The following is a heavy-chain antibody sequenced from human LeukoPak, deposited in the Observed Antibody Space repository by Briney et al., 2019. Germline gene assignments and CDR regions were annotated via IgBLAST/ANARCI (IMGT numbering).Heavy chain of an antibody. CDR3: ARALPIVATSFDY. Sequence: ASVKVSFKASGYTFTGYYMHWVRQAPGQGLEWMGWINPNSGGTNYAQKFQGRVTMTRDTSISTAYMELSRLRSDDTAVYYCARALPIVATSFDYWGQGTLVTVSS. CDR1: GYTFTGYY. D-gene: IGHD5-12*01. J-gene: IGHJ4*02. CDR2: INPNSGGT. V-gene: IGHV1-2*02.